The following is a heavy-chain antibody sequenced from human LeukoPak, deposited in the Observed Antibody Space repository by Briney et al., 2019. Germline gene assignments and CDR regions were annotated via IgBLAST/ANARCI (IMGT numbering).Heavy chain of an antibody. D-gene: IGHD3-3*01. J-gene: IGHJ6*03. CDR3: ARGGPFSSGNYLHYYYYYVDV. CDR1: GYTFISYG. Sequence: GASVKVSCKASGYTFISYGVSWVRQAPGQGLEWMGGLIPIYGTTNYAQKFQGRVAITTDESTTTAYMELGSLRSDDTAVYYCARGGPFSSGNYLHYYYYYVDVWGRGTTVTVSS. V-gene: IGHV1-69*05. CDR2: LIPIYGTT.